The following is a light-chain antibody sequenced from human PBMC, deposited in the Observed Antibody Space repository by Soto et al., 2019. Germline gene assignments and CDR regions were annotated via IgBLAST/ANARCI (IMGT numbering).Light chain of an antibody. Sequence: DIVLTQSPATLSLSPGERATLSCRAGRSISSYLAWYQHKPGQAPRLLIYDASNSATGIPARFSGSGSGTDFTLTISSLEPEDFAVYYCQHRSNWPPTFGGGTRVEIK. CDR1: RSISSY. J-gene: IGKJ4*01. V-gene: IGKV3-11*01. CDR3: QHRSNWPPT. CDR2: DAS.